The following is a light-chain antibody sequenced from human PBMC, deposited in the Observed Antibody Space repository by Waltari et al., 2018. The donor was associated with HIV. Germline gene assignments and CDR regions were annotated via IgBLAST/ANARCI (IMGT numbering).Light chain of an antibody. V-gene: IGLV2-18*02. J-gene: IGLJ3*02. Sequence: QSALTQPPSVSGSPGQSVTIPCIGTSSDIGSFDHVSWFQQPPGSAPNLLIFGVSNRPSGVPDRFSGSKSGNTASLTISGLQAEDEADYYCSSYRSSITLLFGGGTKLTVL. CDR3: SSYRSSITLL. CDR2: GVS. CDR1: SSDIGSFDH.